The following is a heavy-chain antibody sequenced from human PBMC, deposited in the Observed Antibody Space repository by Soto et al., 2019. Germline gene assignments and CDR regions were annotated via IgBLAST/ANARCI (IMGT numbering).Heavy chain of an antibody. CDR2: IYYSGST. J-gene: IGHJ5*02. V-gene: IGHV4-30-4*01. D-gene: IGHD3-22*01. Sequence: KPSETLSLTCTVSGGSISSGDYYWSWIRQPPGKGLEWIGYIYYSGSTYYNPSLKSRVTISVDTSKNQFSLKLSSVTAADTAVYYCAREKPHLDSSGYYHWFDPWGQGTLVTVSS. CDR1: GGSISSGDYY. CDR3: AREKPHLDSSGYYHWFDP.